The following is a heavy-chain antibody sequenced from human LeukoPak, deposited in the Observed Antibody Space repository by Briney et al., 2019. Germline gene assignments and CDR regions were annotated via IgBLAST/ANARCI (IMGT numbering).Heavy chain of an antibody. V-gene: IGHV4-59*12. J-gene: IGHJ4*02. Sequence: SETLSLTCTVSGGSISSYYWSWIRQPPGKGLEWIGSIYYSGSTYYNPSLKSRVTISVDTSKNQFSLKLSSVTAADTAVYYCARTLITMVRGAVIDYWGQGTLVTVSS. D-gene: IGHD3-10*01. CDR3: ARTLITMVRGAVIDY. CDR1: GGSISSYY. CDR2: IYYSGST.